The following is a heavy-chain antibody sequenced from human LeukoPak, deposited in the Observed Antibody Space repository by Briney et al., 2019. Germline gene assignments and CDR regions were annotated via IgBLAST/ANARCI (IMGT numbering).Heavy chain of an antibody. J-gene: IGHJ1*01. CDR3: ASSYSSSWYED. CDR2: INHSGST. Sequence: PSATLSLTCAVYGGSFSGYYWSWIRQPPGKGLEWIGEINHSGSTNYNPSLKSRVTISVDTSKNQFSLKLSSVTAADTAVYYCASSYSSSWYEDWGQGTLVTVSS. CDR1: GGSFSGYY. V-gene: IGHV4-34*01. D-gene: IGHD6-13*01.